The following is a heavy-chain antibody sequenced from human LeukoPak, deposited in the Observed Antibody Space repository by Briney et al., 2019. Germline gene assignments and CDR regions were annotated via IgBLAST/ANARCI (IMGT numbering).Heavy chain of an antibody. V-gene: IGHV1-46*01. D-gene: IGHD5-18*01. CDR3: AREDTAMGCFDY. J-gene: IGHJ4*02. Sequence: ASVRVSCKASGYTFASYYMHWVRQAPGQGLEWMGIINPSGGSTSYAQKFQGRVTMTRDTSTSTVYMELSSLRSEDTAVYYCAREDTAMGCFDYWGQGTLVTVSS. CDR2: INPSGGST. CDR1: GYTFASYY.